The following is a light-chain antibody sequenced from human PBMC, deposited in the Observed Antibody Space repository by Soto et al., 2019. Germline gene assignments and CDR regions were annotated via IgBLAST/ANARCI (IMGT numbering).Light chain of an antibody. CDR2: DNN. J-gene: IGLJ2*01. CDR1: SSNIGNNY. CDR3: GTWDSSLSVVV. V-gene: IGLV1-51*01. Sequence: QSVLTQPPSVSVAPGQKVTISCSGSSSNIGNNYVSWYQQFPGTAPKLLIDDNNQRPSGISDRFSVSKSGTSATLGITGLQTGDEADYYCGTWDSSLSVVVFGGGTKLTVL.